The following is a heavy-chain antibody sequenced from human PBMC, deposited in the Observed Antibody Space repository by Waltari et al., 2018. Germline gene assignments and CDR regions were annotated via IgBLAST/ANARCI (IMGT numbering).Heavy chain of an antibody. CDR2: ISGSGGNT. CDR1: GFTFSSYA. J-gene: IGHJ4*02. Sequence: EVQLLESGGGLVQPGGSLRLSCAASGFTFSSYAMRWVRQAPGKGRGGVSGISGSGGNTYYADSVKGRSNIARDNSKNTLSVQLDSLRLDDTGVYFCARVNRESLIRGATIDSWGQGTRVTVSS. D-gene: IGHD3-10*01. V-gene: IGHV3-23*01. CDR3: ARVNRESLIRGATIDS.